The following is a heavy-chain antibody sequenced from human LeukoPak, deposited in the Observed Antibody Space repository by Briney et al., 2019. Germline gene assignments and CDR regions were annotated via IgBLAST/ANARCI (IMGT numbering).Heavy chain of an antibody. D-gene: IGHD2-15*01. Sequence: GGSLRLSCAASGLTFSSYAMTWVRQAPGKGLEWISSMSSGGSYIYYADSVRGRFTISRDNAKDSLFLLMNSLRAEDTAVYYCARGRPTGSSRRFVVQWGQGTLVTVSS. CDR2: MSSGGSYI. CDR1: GLTFSSYA. CDR3: ARGRPTGSSRRFVVQ. J-gene: IGHJ4*02. V-gene: IGHV3-21*06.